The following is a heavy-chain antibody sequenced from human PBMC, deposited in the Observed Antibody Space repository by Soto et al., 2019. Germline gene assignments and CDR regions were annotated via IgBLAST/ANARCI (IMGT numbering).Heavy chain of an antibody. CDR1: GDTFNFYS. V-gene: IGHV1-69*02. Sequence: QXQLVQSGAEVKRPGSSVKVSCKASGDTFNFYSINWVRQAPGLGLEWMGRVNPIVSMSNYAQKFQGRVTMTADKSTSTAYMELSSLRSEDTAIYYCASSYGSGYRAFDYWGQGALVTVSS. J-gene: IGHJ4*02. CDR3: ASSYGSGYRAFDY. D-gene: IGHD3-10*01. CDR2: VNPIVSMS.